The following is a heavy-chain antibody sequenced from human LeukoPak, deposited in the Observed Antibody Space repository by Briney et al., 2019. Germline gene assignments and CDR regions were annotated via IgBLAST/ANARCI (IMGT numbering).Heavy chain of an antibody. D-gene: IGHD3/OR15-3a*01. CDR3: ARQTGSGLFILP. V-gene: IGHV4-39*01. CDR1: GGSISSSSYY. Sequence: SETLSLTCTVSGGSISSSSYYWAWIRQPPGKGLEWIGSIYYSGNTYYNASLKSQVSISIDTSKNQFSLRLTSVTAADTAVYYCARQTGSGLFILPGGQGTLVTVSS. CDR2: IYYSGNT. J-gene: IGHJ4*02.